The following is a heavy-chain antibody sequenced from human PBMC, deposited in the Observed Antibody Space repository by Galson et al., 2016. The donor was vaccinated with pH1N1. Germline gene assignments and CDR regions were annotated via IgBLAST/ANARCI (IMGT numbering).Heavy chain of an antibody. CDR1: GYTFTNYY. Sequence: SVKVSCKASGYTFTNYYFHWVRQAPGQGLDWMGVIDPSGGGTTYSQKFQSRVTMTRDTSTNTVYMELSSPKSDDTAVYYCARDLGRLRDNWGQGTLVTVSS. D-gene: IGHD1-26*01. CDR3: ARDLGRLRDN. CDR2: IDPSGGGT. V-gene: IGHV1-46*03. J-gene: IGHJ4*02.